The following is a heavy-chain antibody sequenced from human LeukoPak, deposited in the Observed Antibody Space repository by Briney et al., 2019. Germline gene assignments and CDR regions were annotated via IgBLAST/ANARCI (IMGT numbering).Heavy chain of an antibody. CDR3: ARHGSGSYYNLPTDY. CDR2: ISAYNGNT. CDR1: GYTFTSYG. D-gene: IGHD3-10*01. Sequence: ASVKVSCTASGYTFTSYGISWVRQAPGQGLEWMGWISAYNGNTNYAQKLQGRVTMTTDTSTSTAYMELRSLRSDDTAVYYCARHGSGSYYNLPTDYWGQGTLVTVSS. J-gene: IGHJ4*02. V-gene: IGHV1-18*01.